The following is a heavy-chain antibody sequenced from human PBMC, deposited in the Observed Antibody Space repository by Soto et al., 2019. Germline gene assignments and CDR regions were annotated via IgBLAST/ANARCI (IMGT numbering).Heavy chain of an antibody. Sequence: PGGSLRLSCAVSGFSFSDYYMSWIRQAPGKGLEWVSYISSSGSTIYYADSVKGRFTISRDNAKNSLYLQMNSLRAEDTAVYYCARDPDSGYDLGYYGMDVWGQGTTVTVSS. CDR3: ARDPDSGYDLGYYGMDV. CDR1: GFSFSDYY. D-gene: IGHD5-12*01. CDR2: ISSSGSTI. J-gene: IGHJ6*02. V-gene: IGHV3-11*01.